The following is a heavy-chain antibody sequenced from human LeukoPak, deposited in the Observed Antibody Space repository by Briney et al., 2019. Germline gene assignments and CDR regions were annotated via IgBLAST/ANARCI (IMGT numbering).Heavy chain of an antibody. V-gene: IGHV3-74*01. Sequence: GGSLRLSCAASGFTFRNYWMHWVRQAPGKGLVGVSRVKGDGSFTDYADSVKGRFTISRDNAKNTLYLQMYSLTAEDTAAYYCVRDGDDYNFDYWGQGSLVTVSS. D-gene: IGHD5-24*01. CDR1: GFTFRNYW. CDR3: VRDGDDYNFDY. CDR2: VKGDGSFT. J-gene: IGHJ4*02.